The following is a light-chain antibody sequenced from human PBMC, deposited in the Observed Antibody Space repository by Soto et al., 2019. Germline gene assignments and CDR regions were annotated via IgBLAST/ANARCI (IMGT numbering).Light chain of an antibody. V-gene: IGKV2-30*01. CDR2: KVS. Sequence: VVMTQSPLSLPVTVGQPASISCRSSQSLVNSDGTTYLSWLQQRPGHSPRRLIYKVSNRDSGVPDRFSGSGSGTDFTLKISRVEAEDVGIYYCMQGTHWPRTFGQGTKLEIK. J-gene: IGKJ2*01. CDR3: MQGTHWPRT. CDR1: QSLVNSDGTTY.